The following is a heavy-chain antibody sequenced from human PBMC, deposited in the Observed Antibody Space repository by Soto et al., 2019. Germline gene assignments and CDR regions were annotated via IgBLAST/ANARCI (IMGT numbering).Heavy chain of an antibody. J-gene: IGHJ4*02. CDR3: ALWGSGSYFRY. V-gene: IGHV3-23*01. Sequence: EVQLLESGGGLVQPGGSLRLSCAASGITFSSYAMNWVRQAPGKGLEWVSVISGSGDSTYYADSVKGRFTISRDNSTNTLYLQMNSLRAEGTAVYYCALWGSGSYFRYWGQGTLVTVSS. CDR1: GITFSSYA. D-gene: IGHD1-26*01. CDR2: ISGSGDST.